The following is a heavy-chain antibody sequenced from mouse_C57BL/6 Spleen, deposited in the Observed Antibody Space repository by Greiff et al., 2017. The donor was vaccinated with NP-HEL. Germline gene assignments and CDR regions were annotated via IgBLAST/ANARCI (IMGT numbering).Heavy chain of an antibody. V-gene: IGHV1-52*01. CDR3: ARSGYGSSYGY. D-gene: IGHD1-1*01. CDR2: ET. Sequence: ETHYNQKFKDKATLTVDKSSSTAYMQLSSLTSEDSAVYYCARSGYGSSYGYWGQGTTLTVSS. J-gene: IGHJ2*01.